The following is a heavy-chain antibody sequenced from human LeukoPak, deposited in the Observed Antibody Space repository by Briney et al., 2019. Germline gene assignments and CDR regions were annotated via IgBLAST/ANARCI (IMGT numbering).Heavy chain of an antibody. Sequence: SETLSLICTVSGGSITSDYWSWIRQPPGKGLEWIAYTHYTGTTCYNPSLKSRVTISVDRSRNQFSLRLRSVTAADTAVYYCARPQWLVTMGPWFDPWGQGTLVTVSS. CDR1: GGSITSDY. CDR2: THYTGTT. J-gene: IGHJ5*02. CDR3: ARPQWLVTMGPWFDP. D-gene: IGHD6-19*01. V-gene: IGHV4-59*01.